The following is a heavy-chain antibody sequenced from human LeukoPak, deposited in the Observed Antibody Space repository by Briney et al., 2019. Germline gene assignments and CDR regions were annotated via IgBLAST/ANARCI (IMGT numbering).Heavy chain of an antibody. CDR3: ARDPSVAGTPRHYYHGMDV. D-gene: IGHD6-19*01. CDR1: GGTFSSYA. Sequence: EASVKVSCKASGGTFSSYAISWVRQAPGQGLEWMGGIIPIFGTANYAQKFQGRVTITADESTSTAYMELSSLRSEDTAVYYCARDPSVAGTPRHYYHGMDVWGQGTTVTVSS. J-gene: IGHJ6*02. V-gene: IGHV1-69*13. CDR2: IIPIFGTA.